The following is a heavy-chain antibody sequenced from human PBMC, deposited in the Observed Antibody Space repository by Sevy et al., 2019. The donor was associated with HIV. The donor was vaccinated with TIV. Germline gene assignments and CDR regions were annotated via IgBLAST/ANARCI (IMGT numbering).Heavy chain of an antibody. CDR1: GYTFTSYG. CDR2: ISAYNGNT. CDR3: ASAGVVPTRGLGMDV. D-gene: IGHD2-15*01. V-gene: IGHV1-18*03. Sequence: ASVKVSCKASGYTFTSYGISWVRQAPGQGLEWMGWISAYNGNTNYAQKLQGRVTMTTDTSTSTAYMELRSLRSDDMAVYYCASAGVVPTRGLGMDVWGQGTTVTVSS. J-gene: IGHJ6*02.